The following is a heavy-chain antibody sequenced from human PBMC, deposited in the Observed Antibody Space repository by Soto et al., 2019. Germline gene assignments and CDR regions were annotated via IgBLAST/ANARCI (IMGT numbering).Heavy chain of an antibody. D-gene: IGHD2-8*02. J-gene: IGHJ6*02. CDR1: GFSFDDYA. CDR2: ISWNSGTI. V-gene: IGHV3-9*01. Sequence: SLRLSCAASGFSFDDYAMHWVRQAPGKGLERVSGISWNSGTIGYADSVKGRFTISRDNAKNSLYLQMNSLRAEDTALYYCAKSTGGTANGMGVWGQGTTVTVSS. CDR3: AKSTGGTANGMGV.